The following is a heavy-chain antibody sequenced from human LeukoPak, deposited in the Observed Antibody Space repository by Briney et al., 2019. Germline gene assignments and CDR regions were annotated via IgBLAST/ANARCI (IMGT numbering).Heavy chain of an antibody. CDR3: ARASSSWYDPSDY. V-gene: IGHV3-30-3*01. J-gene: IGHJ4*02. CDR2: ISYDGSNK. D-gene: IGHD6-13*01. Sequence: GGSLRLSCAASGFTFSSYAMHWVRQAPGKGLEWVAVISYDGSNKYYADSVKGRFTISRDNSKNTLYLQMNSLRAEDTAVYYCARASSSWYDPSDYWGQGTLVTVSS. CDR1: GFTFSSYA.